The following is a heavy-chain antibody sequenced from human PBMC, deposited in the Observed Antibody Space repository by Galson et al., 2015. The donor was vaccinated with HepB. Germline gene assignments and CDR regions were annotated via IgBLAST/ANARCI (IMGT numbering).Heavy chain of an antibody. CDR1: GFTSSSYA. J-gene: IGHJ4*02. Sequence: SLRLSCAASGFTSSSYAMHWVRQAPGKGLEWVAVISYDGSNIYYADSVKGRFTISRDNSKNTLYLQMNSLRAEDTAVFYCARDRQQLGGIFDYWGQGTLVTVSS. V-gene: IGHV3-30-3*01. CDR3: ARDRQQLGGIFDY. CDR2: ISYDGSNI. D-gene: IGHD6-13*01.